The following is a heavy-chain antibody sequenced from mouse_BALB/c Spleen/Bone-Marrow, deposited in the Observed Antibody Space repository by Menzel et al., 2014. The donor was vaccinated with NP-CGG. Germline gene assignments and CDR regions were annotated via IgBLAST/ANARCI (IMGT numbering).Heavy chain of an antibody. CDR3: ARGGNWEDFDY. CDR2: ISSGSSTI. Sequence: DVHLVESGGGLVQPGGSRKLSCAASGFTFSSFGMHWVRQAPERGLEWVAYISSGSSTIFYADTVKGRFTISRDNPKNTLFLQMTSLRSEDTAMYYCARGGNWEDFDYWGQGTTLTVPS. D-gene: IGHD4-1*01. CDR1: GFTFSSFG. V-gene: IGHV5-17*02. J-gene: IGHJ2*01.